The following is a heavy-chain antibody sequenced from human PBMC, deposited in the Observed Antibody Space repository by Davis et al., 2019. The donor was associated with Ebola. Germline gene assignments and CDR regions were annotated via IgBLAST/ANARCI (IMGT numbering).Heavy chain of an antibody. D-gene: IGHD3-3*01. CDR3: ARLIIRYYYYGMDV. CDR2: INHSGST. J-gene: IGHJ6*02. V-gene: IGHV4-34*01. Sequence: GSLRLSCAASGFTFSNYSMNWVRQAPGKGLEWIGEINHSGSTNYNPSLKSRVTISVDTSKNQFSLKLSSVTAADTAVYYCARLIIRYYYYGMDVWGQGTTVTVSS. CDR1: GFTFSNYS.